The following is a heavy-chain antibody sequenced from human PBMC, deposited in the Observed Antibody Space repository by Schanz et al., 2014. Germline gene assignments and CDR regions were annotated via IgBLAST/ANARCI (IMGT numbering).Heavy chain of an antibody. V-gene: IGHV3-23*01. CDR1: GFTFSSYA. CDR2: VSASGGST. D-gene: IGHD2-15*01. CDR3: AKAPRESNCSGGRCGFYSHYYLDV. J-gene: IGHJ6*03. Sequence: EGQLLESGGGLIQPGGSLRLSCAASGFTFSSYAMSWVRQAPGKGLEWVSTVSASGGSTYYIDSVKGRFTISRNNSKNILDPQINTLRAEDSAVNRSAKAPRESNCSGGRCGFYSHYYLDVWGQGTPVTVSS.